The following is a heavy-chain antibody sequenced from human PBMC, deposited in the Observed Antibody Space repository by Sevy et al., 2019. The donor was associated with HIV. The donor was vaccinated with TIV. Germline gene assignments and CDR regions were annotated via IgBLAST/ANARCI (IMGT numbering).Heavy chain of an antibody. CDR1: GDSVSSNRAA. CDR3: GRAGGTVRAYSYGLFDY. Sequence: KQSQTLSLTCAISGDSVSSNRAAWNWIRQSPSRGLQWLGRTYYRSKWYNDYAVSVKSRITIKPDPSKNQFSLQVNSGSPENTAVYYCGRAGGTVRAYSYGLFDYWGQGTLATVSA. J-gene: IGHJ4*02. D-gene: IGHD5-18*01. V-gene: IGHV6-1*01. CDR2: TYYRSKWYN.